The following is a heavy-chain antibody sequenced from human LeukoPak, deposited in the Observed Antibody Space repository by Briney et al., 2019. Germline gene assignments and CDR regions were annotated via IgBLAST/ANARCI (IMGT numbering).Heavy chain of an antibody. CDR2: IIPILGIA. CDR1: GGTFTSNA. CDR3: ARSSSGSYTFDY. Sequence: GASVKVSCKASGGTFTSNAMNWVRQAPGQGLEWMGRIIPILGIANYAQKFQGRVTITADKSTSTAYMELSSLRSEDTAVYYCARSSSGSYTFDYWGQGTLVTVSS. D-gene: IGHD1-26*01. V-gene: IGHV1-69*04. J-gene: IGHJ4*02.